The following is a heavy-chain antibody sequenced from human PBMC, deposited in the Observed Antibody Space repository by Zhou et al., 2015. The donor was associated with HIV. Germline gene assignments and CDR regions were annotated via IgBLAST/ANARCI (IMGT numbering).Heavy chain of an antibody. V-gene: IGHV1-69*01. CDR3: AREGWGSWYFDL. Sequence: QVQLVQSGAEVKKPGSSVKVSCKPSEGTFSSYGISWVRQAPGQGLEWMGGITPVLGTAKYAQKFQGRVTITADESTSTVYMDLSSLRSEDTAAYYCAREGWGSWYFDLWGRGTLVSVSS. CDR1: EGTFSSYG. D-gene: IGHD7-27*01. CDR2: ITPVLGTA. J-gene: IGHJ2*01.